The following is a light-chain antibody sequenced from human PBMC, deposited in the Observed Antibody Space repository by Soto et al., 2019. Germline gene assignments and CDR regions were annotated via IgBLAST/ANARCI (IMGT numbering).Light chain of an antibody. CDR2: DAS. Sequence: DIQMTQSPSSLSASVGDRVTITCQASRDISVYLNWYQHKPGKTPKLLVNDASNLQTGVPSRFSGSWSWTHFAFTISSLQPEDIETYYWQQYYNLPPFTFGRGTKLEIK. J-gene: IGKJ2*01. CDR3: QQYYNLPPFT. V-gene: IGKV1-33*01. CDR1: RDISVY.